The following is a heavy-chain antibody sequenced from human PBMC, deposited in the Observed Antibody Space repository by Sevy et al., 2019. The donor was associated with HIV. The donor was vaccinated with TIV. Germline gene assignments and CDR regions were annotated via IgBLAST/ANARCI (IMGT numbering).Heavy chain of an antibody. V-gene: IGHV3-11*01. CDR3: AREDRRREGVPYFDY. CDR2: ISSGGSTR. D-gene: IGHD1-1*01. J-gene: IGHJ4*02. CDR1: GFTFSDHY. Sequence: VGSLRLSCAASGFTFSDHYMSWIRQAPGKELEWVSFISSGGSTRYYGDSVRGRFTISRDNAKNSLYLQMNSLRAEDTAVYYCAREDRRREGVPYFDYWGQGTLVTVSS.